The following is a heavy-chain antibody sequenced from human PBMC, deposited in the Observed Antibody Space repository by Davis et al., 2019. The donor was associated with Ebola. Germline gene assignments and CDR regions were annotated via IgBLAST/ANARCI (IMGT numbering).Heavy chain of an antibody. CDR3: ARDLVPGTPDYFDC. V-gene: IGHV3-23*05. D-gene: IGHD5-12*01. Sequence: GESLKIPCPASGFTSSCCAMNWVRQAPGKGLEWVSGIGSSSNGRHYADSVKGRFTISRDDSKNSVYLQMNSLRPEDTAVYYCARDLVPGTPDYFDCWGQGTLVTVSS. CDR2: IGSSSNGR. CDR1: GFTSSCCA. J-gene: IGHJ4*02.